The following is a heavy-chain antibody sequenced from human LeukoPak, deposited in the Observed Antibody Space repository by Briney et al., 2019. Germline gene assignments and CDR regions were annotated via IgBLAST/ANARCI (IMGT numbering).Heavy chain of an antibody. CDR2: ISSSGSTI. D-gene: IGHD3-10*01. J-gene: IGHJ4*02. Sequence: GGSLRLSCAASGFTFNIYSMSWVRQAPGKGLEWVSYISSSGSTIYYADSVKGRFTISRDNAKNSLYLQMNSLRAEDTAVYYCARVYGPTGVLFDYWGQGTLVTVSS. V-gene: IGHV3-11*04. CDR3: ARVYGPTGVLFDY. CDR1: GFTFNIYS.